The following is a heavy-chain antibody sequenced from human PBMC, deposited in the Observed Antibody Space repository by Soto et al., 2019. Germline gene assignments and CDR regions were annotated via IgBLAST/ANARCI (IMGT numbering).Heavy chain of an antibody. CDR2: ISSSSSAI. CDR3: ARVNRDHFAY. J-gene: IGHJ4*02. Sequence: EVQLVESGGGLVQPGGSLRLSCAVSGFTFSSYTMNWVRQAPGKGLEWVSYISSSSSAIYYADSVKGRFTISRDNAKSSLYLHLSSLRSEFTAVHYCARVNRDHFAYWGQGTLVTVSS. V-gene: IGHV3-48*01. CDR1: GFTFSSYT.